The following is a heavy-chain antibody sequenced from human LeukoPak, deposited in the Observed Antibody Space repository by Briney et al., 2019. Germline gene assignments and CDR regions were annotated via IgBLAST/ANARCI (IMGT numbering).Heavy chain of an antibody. CDR1: GASINSHY. CDR2: IFYTGST. CDR3: ARSGYFYGGPDY. D-gene: IGHD5-18*01. J-gene: IGHJ4*02. V-gene: IGHV4-59*11. Sequence: KSSETLSLTCTVSGASINSHYWTWIRQPPGKGLERMGYIFYTGSTQYSPSFKSRVSISLDTANNQFSLRLTSATAADTAVYYCARSGYFYGGPDYWGQGTLVTVSS.